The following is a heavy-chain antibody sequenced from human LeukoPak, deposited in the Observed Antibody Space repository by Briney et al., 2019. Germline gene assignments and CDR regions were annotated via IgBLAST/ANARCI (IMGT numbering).Heavy chain of an antibody. J-gene: IGHJ4*02. CDR3: AKVLRYFDWPQTVFDY. CDR1: GFTFDDYA. D-gene: IGHD3-9*01. Sequence: GGSLRLSCAASGFTFDDYAMHWVRQAPGKGLEWVSGISWNSGSIGYADSVKGRFTISRDNAKNSLYLQMNSLRAEDTALYYCAKVLRYFDWPQTVFDYWGQGTLVVVSS. V-gene: IGHV3-9*01. CDR2: ISWNSGSI.